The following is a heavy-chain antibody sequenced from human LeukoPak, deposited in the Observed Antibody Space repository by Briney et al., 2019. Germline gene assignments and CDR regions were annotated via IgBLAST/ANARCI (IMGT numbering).Heavy chain of an antibody. CDR1: GFTFSSYS. CDR3: ARDLSIAVAGTHFDY. CDR2: ISSSSSYI. Sequence: PGGSLRLSCAASGFTFSSYSMNWVRQAPGKGLEWVSSISSSSSYIYYADSVKGRFTISRDNAKNSLYLQMNSLRAEDTAVYYCARDLSIAVAGTHFDYWGQGTLVTVSS. J-gene: IGHJ4*02. D-gene: IGHD6-19*01. V-gene: IGHV3-21*01.